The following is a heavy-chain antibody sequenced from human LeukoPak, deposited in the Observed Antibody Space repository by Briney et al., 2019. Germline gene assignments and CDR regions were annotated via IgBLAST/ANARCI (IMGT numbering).Heavy chain of an antibody. CDR2: IYHSGST. CDR3: ARINDFWSGPTLDV. J-gene: IGHJ6*02. D-gene: IGHD3-3*01. Sequence: SGTLSLTCAVSGGSISSSNWWSWVRQPPGKGLEWIGEIYHSGSTNYNPSLKSRVTISIDKSKNQFSLKLNSVTAADTAVYYCARINDFWSGPTLDVWGQGTTVTVSS. V-gene: IGHV4-4*02. CDR1: GGSISSSNW.